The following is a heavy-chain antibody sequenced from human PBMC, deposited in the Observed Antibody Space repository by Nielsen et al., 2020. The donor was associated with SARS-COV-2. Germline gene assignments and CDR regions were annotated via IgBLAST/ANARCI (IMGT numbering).Heavy chain of an antibody. Sequence: GESLKISCAASGFTFSSYGMHWVRQAPGKGLEWVAVIWYDGSNKYYADSVKGRFTISRDNAKNSLYLQMNSLRAEDTAVYYCARVATVTKLDPWGQGTPVTVSS. CDR2: IWYDGSNK. J-gene: IGHJ5*02. D-gene: IGHD4-17*01. V-gene: IGHV3-33*01. CDR3: ARVATVTKLDP. CDR1: GFTFSSYG.